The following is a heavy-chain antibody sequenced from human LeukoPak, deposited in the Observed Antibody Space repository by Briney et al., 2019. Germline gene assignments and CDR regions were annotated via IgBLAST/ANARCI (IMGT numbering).Heavy chain of an antibody. CDR3: AKEGDEFRGYLDV. D-gene: IGHD5-12*01. CDR2: IHNDGTMG. Sequence: GGSLRLSCATSGFTFSRLGMQWVRQAPGKGLEWVAVIHNDGTMGQYADAVKGRFTISKDFSRNTLHLQIHSLRDDDTAVYYCAKEGDEFRGYLDVWGKGTTVIVSS. CDR1: GFTFSRLG. V-gene: IGHV3-30*02. J-gene: IGHJ6*04.